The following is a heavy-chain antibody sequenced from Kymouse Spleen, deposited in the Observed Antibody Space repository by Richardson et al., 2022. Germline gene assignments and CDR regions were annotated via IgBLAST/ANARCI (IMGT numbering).Heavy chain of an antibody. V-gene: IGHV4-39*01. CDR1: GGSISSSSYY. Sequence: QLQLQESGPGLVKPSETLSLTCTVSGGSISSSSYYWGWIRQPPGKGLEWIGSIYYSGSTYYNPSLKSRVTISVDTSKNQFSLKLSSVTAADTAVYYCASILLWLGYYYYGMDVWGQGTTVTVSS. CDR2: IYYSGST. D-gene: IGHD3-10*01. J-gene: IGHJ6*02. CDR3: ASILLWLGYYYYGMDV.